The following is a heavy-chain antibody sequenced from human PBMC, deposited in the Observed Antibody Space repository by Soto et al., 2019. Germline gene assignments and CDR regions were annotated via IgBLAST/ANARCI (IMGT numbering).Heavy chain of an antibody. CDR1: GYTFTSYA. D-gene: IGHD3-22*01. J-gene: IGHJ4*02. CDR2: INAGNGNT. CDR3: ARVDYDSSGYYYVNY. Sequence: ASVKVSCKASGYTFTSYAMHWVRQAPGQRLEWMGWINAGNGNTKYSQNFQGRVTFTRETSASTAYMELSSLRFEDTVLYYCARVDYDSSGYYYVNYWGQGTLVTVSS. V-gene: IGHV1-3*01.